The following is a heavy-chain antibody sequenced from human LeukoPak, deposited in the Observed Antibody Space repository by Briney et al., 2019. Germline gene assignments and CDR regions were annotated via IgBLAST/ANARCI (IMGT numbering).Heavy chain of an antibody. CDR2: INSDGSST. D-gene: IGHD2-21*02. Sequence: PGGSLRLSCAASGFTFSSYWMHWVRQVPGKGLVWVSRINSDGSSTSYADSVKGRFTISRDNAKNTLYLQMNSLRAEDTAVYYCASPNTYCGDDCYAPDYDAFDIWGQGTMVTVSS. CDR3: ASPNTYCGDDCYAPDYDAFDI. CDR1: GFTFSSYW. V-gene: IGHV3-74*01. J-gene: IGHJ3*02.